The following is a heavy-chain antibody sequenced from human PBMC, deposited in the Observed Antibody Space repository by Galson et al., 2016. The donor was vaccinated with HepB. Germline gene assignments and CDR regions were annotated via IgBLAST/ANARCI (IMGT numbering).Heavy chain of an antibody. V-gene: IGHV4-39*01. CDR3: ARHVIKYGDGAENWFDP. CDR1: GGSISSGNYY. J-gene: IGHJ5*02. D-gene: IGHD2-21*02. Sequence: SETLSLTCSVSGGSISSGNYYWGWIRQPPGKGLEWIGSTYYTGSIYYNPSLKSRVIISVDTSKNQFSLTLSSATAADTAVYYWARHVIKYGDGAENWFDPWGQGTLVTVSS. CDR2: TYYTGSI.